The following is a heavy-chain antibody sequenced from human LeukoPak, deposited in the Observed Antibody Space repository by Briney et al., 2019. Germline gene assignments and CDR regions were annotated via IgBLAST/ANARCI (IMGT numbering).Heavy chain of an antibody. CDR1: GGSFSGYY. V-gene: IGHV4-34*01. CDR2: INHSGST. CDR3: ARGPVVPAAIKDYSYGMDV. Sequence: SETLSVTCAVYGGSFSGYYWSWIRQPPGNGLEWIGEINHSGSTNYNPSLKSRVTISVDTSKNQFSLKLSSVTAADTAVYYCARGPVVPAAIKDYSYGMDVWGQGTTVTVSS. J-gene: IGHJ6*02. D-gene: IGHD2-2*02.